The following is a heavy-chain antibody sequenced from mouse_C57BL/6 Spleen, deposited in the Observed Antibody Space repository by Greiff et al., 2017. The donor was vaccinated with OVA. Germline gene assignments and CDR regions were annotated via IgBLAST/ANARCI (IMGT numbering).Heavy chain of an antibody. V-gene: IGHV10-1*01. D-gene: IGHD1-1*01. CDR1: GFSFNTYA. CDR2: IRSKSNNYAT. Sequence: EVHLVESGGGLVQPKGSLKLSCAASGFSFNTYAMNWVRQAPGKGLEWVARIRSKSNNYATYYADSVKERFTISRDASESMLYLKMNNSKTEDTARYYAVRHGSSYTNYAMDYWGQGTSVTVSS. J-gene: IGHJ4*01. CDR3: VRHGSSYTNYAMDY.